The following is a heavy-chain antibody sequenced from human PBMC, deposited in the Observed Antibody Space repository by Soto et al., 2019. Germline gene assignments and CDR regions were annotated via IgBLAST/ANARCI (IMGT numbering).Heavy chain of an antibody. J-gene: IGHJ6*02. CDR1: GGTFSRYT. CDR2: IIPILDIP. Sequence: QVQLVQSGAEVKKPGSSVKVSCKASGGTFSRYTFTWVRQAPGQGLEWMGRIIPILDIPNYAQNFQGRVIITADKSTSTAYLELSSLRSDDTAVYYCASHFTGGLVLGTSPPGGDNYGWDVWGQGTTVTVSS. CDR3: ASHFTGGLVLGTSPPGGDNYGWDV. V-gene: IGHV1-69*02. D-gene: IGHD2-15*01.